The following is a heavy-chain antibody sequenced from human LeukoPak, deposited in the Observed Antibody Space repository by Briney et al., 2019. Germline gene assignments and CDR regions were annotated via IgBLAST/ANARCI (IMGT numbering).Heavy chain of an antibody. D-gene: IGHD3-3*01. J-gene: IGHJ4*02. CDR1: GFTFSSYW. V-gene: IGHV3-74*01. CDR2: MDLDGRTI. CDR3: ISGLFGREGQ. Sequence: GGSLRLSCAASGFTFSSYWMHWVRQAPGKGLEWVSRMDLDGRTIDYADSVKGRFTISRDNAKDTLYLQISSLRDEDTGGHYFISGLFGREGQGGRGTLVTVSS.